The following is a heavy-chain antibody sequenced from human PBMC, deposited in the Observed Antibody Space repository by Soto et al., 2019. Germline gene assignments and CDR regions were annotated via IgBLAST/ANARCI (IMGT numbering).Heavy chain of an antibody. CDR1: GFSLTSPGMC. Sequence: SGPTLVNPTQTLTLTCTFSGFSLTSPGMCVSWIRQPPGKALEWLALIERDDDDKYYSTSLKTRLTISKDTRKNQVVLTMANMDPADTGTYYCARSIRGPRRFNGMDVWGQGTTVTVSS. J-gene: IGHJ6*02. CDR3: ARSIRGPRRFNGMDV. D-gene: IGHD1-20*01. V-gene: IGHV2-70*13. CDR2: IERDDDDK.